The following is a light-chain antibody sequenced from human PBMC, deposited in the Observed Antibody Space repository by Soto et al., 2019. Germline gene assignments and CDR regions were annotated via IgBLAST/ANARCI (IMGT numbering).Light chain of an antibody. CDR1: QSLLH. CDR2: WAS. Sequence: DIVMTQSPDSLAVSLGEGATINCKSSQSLLHLAWYQQKPGQPPKLLICWASTRESGVPDRFSGSGSGTDFTLTISSLQAEDVAVYYCQQYYTTPVTFGQGTKVEIK. CDR3: QQYYTTPVT. V-gene: IGKV4-1*01. J-gene: IGKJ1*01.